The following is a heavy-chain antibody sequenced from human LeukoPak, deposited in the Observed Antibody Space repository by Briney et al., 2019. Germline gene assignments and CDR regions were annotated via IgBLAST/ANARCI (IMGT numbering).Heavy chain of an antibody. J-gene: IGHJ3*01. D-gene: IGHD4-17*01. CDR3: GRDPNGDYVGAFEF. CDR2: IGGSGLST. V-gene: IGHV3-23*01. Sequence: PGGSLRLSCVASELSFASYAMTWVRLTPGKGLEWVSSIGGSGLSTNYADSVRGRSTIFRANSKNTLYLEMDSLRAEDRAVYYCGRDPNGDYVGAFEFWGQGTLVSVSS. CDR1: ELSFASYA.